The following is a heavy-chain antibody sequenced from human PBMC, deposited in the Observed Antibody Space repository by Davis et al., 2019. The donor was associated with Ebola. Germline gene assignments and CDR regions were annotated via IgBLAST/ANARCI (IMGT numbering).Heavy chain of an antibody. CDR1: GDNLNNYA. D-gene: IGHD3-10*01. V-gene: IGHV1-3*01. J-gene: IGHJ4*02. CDR3: ARSRNMIRGVVGPYYYDY. Sequence: ASVKVSCKSSGDNLNNYAIHWVRQAPGQSLEWMGWINGGEGNAKYSQRFQGRLTFTRDTAASTAYMDLSSLASEDTAVYYCARSRNMIRGVVGPYYYDYWGRGTLVTVSS. CDR2: INGGEGNA.